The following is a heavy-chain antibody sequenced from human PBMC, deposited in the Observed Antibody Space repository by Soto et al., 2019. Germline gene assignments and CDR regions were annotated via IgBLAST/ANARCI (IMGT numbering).Heavy chain of an antibody. CDR3: ARTPLRYYDFWSGPYYFDY. V-gene: IGHV3-30*03. D-gene: IGHD3-3*01. CDR2: ISYDGSNK. CDR1: GFTFSSYG. Sequence: GGSLRLSCAASGFTFSSYGMHWVRQAPGKGLEWVAVISYDGSNKYYADSVKGRLTISRDNSKNTLYLQMNSLRAEDTAVYYCARTPLRYYDFWSGPYYFDYWGQGTLVTVSS. J-gene: IGHJ4*02.